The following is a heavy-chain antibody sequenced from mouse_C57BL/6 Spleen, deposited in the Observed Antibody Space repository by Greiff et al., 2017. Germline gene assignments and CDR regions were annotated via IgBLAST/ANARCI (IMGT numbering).Heavy chain of an antibody. Sequence: QVQLKQPGAELVKPGASVKLSCKASGYTFTSYWMHWVKQRPGQGLEWIGMIHPNSGSTNYNEKFKSKATLTVDKSSSTAYMQLSSLTSEDSAVYYCAGDGYYVPYAMDYWGQGTSVTVSS. CDR1: GYTFTSYW. D-gene: IGHD2-3*01. CDR2: IHPNSGST. V-gene: IGHV1-64*01. CDR3: AGDGYYVPYAMDY. J-gene: IGHJ4*01.